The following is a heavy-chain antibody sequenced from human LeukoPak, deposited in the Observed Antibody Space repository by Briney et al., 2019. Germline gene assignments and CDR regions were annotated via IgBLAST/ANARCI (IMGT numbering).Heavy chain of an antibody. CDR3: AKDVGKWESLHFFDY. V-gene: IGHV3-7*01. Sequence: PGGSLRLSCAASEFTFSSYWMSWVRQAPGKGLEWVANIKQDGGQIYYLESVKGRFTVSRDNAKNSLYLQMNSLRAEDTAVYYCAKDVGKWESLHFFDYWGQGTLVTVSS. CDR1: EFTFSSYW. J-gene: IGHJ4*02. CDR2: IKQDGGQI. D-gene: IGHD1-26*01.